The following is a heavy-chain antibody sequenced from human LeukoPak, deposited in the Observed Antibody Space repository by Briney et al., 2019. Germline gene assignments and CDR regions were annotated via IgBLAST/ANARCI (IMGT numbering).Heavy chain of an antibody. CDR3: ARGGVVPALIYYYYMDV. D-gene: IGHD2-2*01. CDR1: GGSISSYY. CDR2: IHTSGST. J-gene: IGHJ6*03. V-gene: IGHV4-4*07. Sequence: SEILSLTCTVSGGSISSYYWSWIRQPAGKGLEWIGRIHTSGSTNYNPSLKSRVTMSVDTSKNQFSLKLSSVTAADTAVYYCARGGVVPALIYYYYMDVWGKGTTVTVSS.